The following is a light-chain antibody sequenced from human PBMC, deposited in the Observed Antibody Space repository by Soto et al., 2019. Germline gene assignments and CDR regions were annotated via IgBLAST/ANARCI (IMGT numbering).Light chain of an antibody. Sequence: QSALTQPAYVSGSPGQSITISCTGTRSDVGGYNYVSWYQHHPGKAPKLMIYDVSNRPSGVSNRFSGSKSGNTASLTISGLQPEDEADYYCSSYTTSNTRQIVFGTGTKVTFL. CDR1: RSDVGGYNY. J-gene: IGLJ1*01. V-gene: IGLV2-14*03. CDR3: SSYTTSNTRQIV. CDR2: DVS.